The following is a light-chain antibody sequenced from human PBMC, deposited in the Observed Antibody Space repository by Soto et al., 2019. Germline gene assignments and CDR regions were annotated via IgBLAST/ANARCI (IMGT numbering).Light chain of an antibody. CDR2: AAS. CDR3: QQYGSSIT. CDR1: QSVSSY. J-gene: IGKJ5*01. Sequence: EIVWTPSAPTLSLSPGERATPSCRASQSVSSYLAWYQQKPGQAPRLLIYAASNRATGTPARFSGSGSGTDFTLTISSLEPEDFAVYYCQQYGSSITFGQGTRLEI. V-gene: IGKV3-11*01.